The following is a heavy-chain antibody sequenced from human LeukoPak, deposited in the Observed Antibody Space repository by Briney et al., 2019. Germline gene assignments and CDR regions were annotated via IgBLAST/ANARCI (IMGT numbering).Heavy chain of an antibody. D-gene: IGHD3-10*01. CDR1: GFTFSSDA. J-gene: IGHJ4*02. CDR2: SSGSGGST. V-gene: IGHV3-23*01. Sequence: QAGGSLRLSCAASGFTFSSDAMCWIRHAQGKGLDRVSVSSGSGGSTYYADSVKGRFTNSRDNSKNTLYLQMNSLRAEDTAVYYCAKDMARGVIGGYWGQGTLVTVSS. CDR3: AKDMARGVIGGY.